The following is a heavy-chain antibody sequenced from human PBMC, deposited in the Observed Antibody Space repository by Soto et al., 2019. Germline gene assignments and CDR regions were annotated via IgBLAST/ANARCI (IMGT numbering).Heavy chain of an antibody. CDR2: INPYNGNT. D-gene: IGHD3-22*01. Sequence: ASVKVSCKASGYTFTNYGIIWQRQAPGQGLEWMGWINPYNGNTYYAQRVQGRVTMTTDTSTSTAYMELRSLRSDDTAVYYCARVPTDISGYYKYYFDYWGQGTLVTVSS. V-gene: IGHV1-18*04. J-gene: IGHJ4*02. CDR1: GYTFTNYG. CDR3: ARVPTDISGYYKYYFDY.